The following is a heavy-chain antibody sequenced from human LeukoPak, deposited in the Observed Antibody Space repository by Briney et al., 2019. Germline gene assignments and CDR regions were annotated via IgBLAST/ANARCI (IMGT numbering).Heavy chain of an antibody. CDR2: LRARGVTT. CDR3: ARSINYSNYHLDY. CDR1: GFNFRDND. J-gene: IGHJ4*02. D-gene: IGHD4-11*01. Sequence: GALGLSFEASGFNFRDNDLTWAAQAPGKGWDWFASLRARGVTTNYANSVRGRFTMSRDNSNKVTYLRMNSLGAEDTAVYYCARSINYSNYHLDYWGQGTRVTVSS. V-gene: IGHV3-23*01.